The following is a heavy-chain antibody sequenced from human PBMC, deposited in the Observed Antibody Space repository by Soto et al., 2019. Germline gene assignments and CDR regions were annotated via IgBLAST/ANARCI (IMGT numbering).Heavy chain of an antibody. J-gene: IGHJ4*02. CDR2: IYYSGST. V-gene: IGHV4-59*01. D-gene: IGHD3-22*01. CDR3: ARHSYYYDSSGYLYYFDY. CDR1: GGSISSYY. Sequence: SETLSLTCTVSGGSISSYYWSWIRQPPGKGLEWIGYIYYSGSTNYNPSLKSRVTISVDTSKNQFSLKLSSVTAADTAVYYCARHSYYYDSSGYLYYFDYWGQGTLVTVSS.